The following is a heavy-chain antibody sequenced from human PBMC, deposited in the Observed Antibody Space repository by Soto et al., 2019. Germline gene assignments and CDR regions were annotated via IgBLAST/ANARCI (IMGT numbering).Heavy chain of an antibody. D-gene: IGHD2-2*01. CDR1: GFTDSNNY. CDR3: ARVGGGATLYHVLAV. V-gene: IGHV3-53*01. J-gene: IGHJ6*01. Sequence: GGSLRLSCAVTGFTDSNNYMSWVRQAPGKGLEWVSVVYSGGRTYYADSVKGRFTISRDNSKNTLYLQMSSLRVEDTALYYCARVGGGATLYHVLAVWAQGSTVPVSA. CDR2: VYSGGRT.